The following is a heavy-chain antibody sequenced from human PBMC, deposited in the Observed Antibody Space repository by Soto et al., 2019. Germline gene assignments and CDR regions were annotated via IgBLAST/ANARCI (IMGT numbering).Heavy chain of an antibody. J-gene: IGHJ6*02. V-gene: IGHV3-23*01. Sequence: PGVSLRLSCAASGFTFSSYAMSWVRQAPGKGLEWVSAISGSGGSTYYADSVKGRFTISRDNSKNTLYLQMNSLRAGDTAVYYCAKDLVLIAAYSSCGTDVWCQGLMVTVFS. CDR2: ISGSGGST. D-gene: IGHD6-25*01. CDR3: AKDLVLIAAYSSCGTDV. CDR1: GFTFSSYA.